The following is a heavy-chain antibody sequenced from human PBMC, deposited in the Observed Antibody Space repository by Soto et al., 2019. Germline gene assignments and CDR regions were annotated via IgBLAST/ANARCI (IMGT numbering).Heavy chain of an antibody. D-gene: IGHD3-10*01. CDR2: ISYDGNVK. Sequence: HLGGSLRLSCAASGFSFSNHGMQWVRQAPGKGLEWVAVISYDGNVKYYTDSVKGRFTISRDNSQSTLFLQMDSLRPEDAAVYYCAKDLKVSGGFHGSLNYYYGMDVWGQGTTVTVS. CDR3: AKDLKVSGGFHGSLNYYYGMDV. V-gene: IGHV3-30*18. CDR1: GFSFSNHG. J-gene: IGHJ6*01.